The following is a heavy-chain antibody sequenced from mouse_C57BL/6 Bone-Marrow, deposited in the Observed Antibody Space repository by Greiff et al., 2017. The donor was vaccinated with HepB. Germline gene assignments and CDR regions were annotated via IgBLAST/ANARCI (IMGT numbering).Heavy chain of an antibody. D-gene: IGHD3-1*01. CDR2: IDPSDSYT. V-gene: IGHV1-69*01. J-gene: IGHJ4*01. CDR3: AAAGHEAMDY. CDR1: GYTFTSYW. Sequence: QVQLQQSGAELVMPGASVKLSCKASGYTFTSYWMHWVKQRPGQGLEWIGEIDPSDSYTNYNQKFKGKSTLTVDKSSSTAYMQLSSLTSEDSAVYYCAAAGHEAMDYWGQGTSVTVSS.